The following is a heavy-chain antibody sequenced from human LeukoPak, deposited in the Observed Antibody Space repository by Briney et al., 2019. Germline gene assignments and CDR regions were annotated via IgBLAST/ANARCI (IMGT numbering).Heavy chain of an antibody. V-gene: IGHV4-4*09. CDR3: ARFHSGPSGWYVLWYFDL. J-gene: IGHJ2*01. CDR1: GGSVSSYY. Sequence: SETLSLTCTVSGGSVSSYYWSWIRQPPGKGLEWIVYIYNSENTKYNSSLESRVTISVDTSKNQFFLKLSSVTAADTAVYYCARFHSGPSGWYVLWYFDLWGRGTLVTVSS. D-gene: IGHD6-19*01. CDR2: IYNSENT.